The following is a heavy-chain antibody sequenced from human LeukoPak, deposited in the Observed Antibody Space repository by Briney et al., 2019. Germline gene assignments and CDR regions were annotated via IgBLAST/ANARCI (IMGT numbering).Heavy chain of an antibody. Sequence: GGSLRLSCAASGFTVSNNYRSWGRQAPGKGLEWVSVIHSGGTTNYADPVQGRFTISRDNSKTTVYLHMNSLRAEDTAVYYCARDSDSGYGPFASWGQGTLVTVSS. CDR1: GFTVSNNY. J-gene: IGHJ4*02. V-gene: IGHV3-53*01. CDR3: ARDSDSGYGPFAS. D-gene: IGHD5-12*01. CDR2: IHSGGTT.